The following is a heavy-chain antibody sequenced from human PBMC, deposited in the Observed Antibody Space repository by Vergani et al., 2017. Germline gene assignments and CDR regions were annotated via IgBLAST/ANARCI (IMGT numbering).Heavy chain of an antibody. Sequence: QVQLVQSGAEVKKPGSSVKVSCKASGYTFTGYYMHWVRQAPGQGLEWMGWINPNSGGTNYAQKFQGWVTMTRDTSISTAYMELSRLRSDDTAVYYCARAQSVAEVRGVNQYYYYYMDVGGKGTTVTVSS. CDR3: ARAQSVAEVRGVNQYYYYYMDV. CDR1: GYTFTGYY. D-gene: IGHD3-10*01. J-gene: IGHJ6*03. CDR2: INPNSGGT. V-gene: IGHV1-2*04.